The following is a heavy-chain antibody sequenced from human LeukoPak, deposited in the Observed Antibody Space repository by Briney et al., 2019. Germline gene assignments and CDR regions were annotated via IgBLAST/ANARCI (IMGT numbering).Heavy chain of an antibody. D-gene: IGHD1-26*01. Sequence: GGSLRLSCAASGFTFSSYWMSWVRQAPGKGLEWVGEINQDGSEEYYMDSVKGGFTNSRDNDKKTLYLEMNRLRAEDTAVYYCARGGTNLYSGSYPYDYWGQGTLVTVSS. J-gene: IGHJ4*02. CDR2: INQDGSEE. CDR3: ARGGTNLYSGSYPYDY. V-gene: IGHV3-7*01. CDR1: GFTFSSYW.